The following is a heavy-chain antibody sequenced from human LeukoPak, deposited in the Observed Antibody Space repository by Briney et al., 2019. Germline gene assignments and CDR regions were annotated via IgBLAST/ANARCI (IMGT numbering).Heavy chain of an antibody. CDR3: ARRPYYDFWSGYPYYFDY. V-gene: IGHV4-34*01. CDR2: INHSGST. J-gene: IGHJ4*02. D-gene: IGHD3-3*01. CDR1: GGSFSGYY. Sequence: SETLSLTCAVYGGSFSGYYWSWIRQPPGKGLEWIGEINHSGSTNYNPSLKSRVTISVDTSKNQFSLKLSSVTAADTAVYYCARRPYYDFWSGYPYYFDYWGQGTLVTVSS.